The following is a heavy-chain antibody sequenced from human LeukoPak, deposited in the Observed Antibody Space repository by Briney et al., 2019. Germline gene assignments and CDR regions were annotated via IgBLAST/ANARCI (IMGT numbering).Heavy chain of an antibody. J-gene: IGHJ4*02. CDR2: INHSGST. CDR1: GGSFSGYY. V-gene: IGHV4-34*01. CDR3: ARGRITIFGVVRYFDF. D-gene: IGHD3-3*01. Sequence: SETLSLTCAVSGGSFSGYYWSWIRQPPGKGLEWIGEINHSGSTNYNPSLKSRVTISVDTSKNQFSLKLSSVTAADTAVYYCARGRITIFGVVRYFDFWGQGTLVTVSS.